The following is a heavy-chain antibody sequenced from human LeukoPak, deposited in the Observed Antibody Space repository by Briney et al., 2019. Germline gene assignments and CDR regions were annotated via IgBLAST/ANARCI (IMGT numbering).Heavy chain of an antibody. CDR3: AREYTSGSFVY. D-gene: IGHD3-10*01. CDR2: VYSSGST. J-gene: IGHJ4*02. Sequence: SETLSLTCTVSGGSISSHYWSWIRQPPGKGLEWIGYVYSSGSTNYNPSLKSRVTMSVDTSKNQFSLRLSSVTAADTAVYYCAREYTSGSFVYWGQGTLVTVSS. CDR1: GGSISSHY. V-gene: IGHV4-59*11.